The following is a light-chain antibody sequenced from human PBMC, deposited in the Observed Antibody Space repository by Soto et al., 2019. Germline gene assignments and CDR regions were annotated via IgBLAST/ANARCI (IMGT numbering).Light chain of an antibody. J-gene: IGKJ1*01. CDR1: QSVGSN. V-gene: IGKV3-15*01. CDR3: QQYNDWRT. CDR2: GAS. Sequence: EIVMTQSPATLSVSPGERATLSCRASQSVGSNLAWYQQRPGQAPSLLMYGASTRATGIPARFSGSGSETEFTLTISSLQSEDFAVYYCQQYNDWRTFGQGTKV.